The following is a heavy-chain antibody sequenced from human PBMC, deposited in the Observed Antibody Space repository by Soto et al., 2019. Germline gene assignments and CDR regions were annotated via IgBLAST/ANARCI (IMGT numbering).Heavy chain of an antibody. CDR2: IYHSGST. J-gene: IGHJ5*02. CDR1: GGAISSGGYS. V-gene: IGHV4-30-2*01. CDR3: ARATYYYGSGSLNWFDP. D-gene: IGHD3-10*01. Sequence: QLQLQESGSGLVKPSQTLSLTCAVSGGAISSGGYSWSWIRQPPGKGLEWIGYIYHSGSTYYNPSLKSRVTISVDWSKNQFSLKLSSVTAADTAVYYCARATYYYGSGSLNWFDPWGQGTLVTVSS.